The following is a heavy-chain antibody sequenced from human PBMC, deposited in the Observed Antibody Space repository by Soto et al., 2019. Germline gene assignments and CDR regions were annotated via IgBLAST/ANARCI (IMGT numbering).Heavy chain of an antibody. V-gene: IGHV1-46*01. D-gene: IGHD5-18*01. J-gene: IGHJ5*02. CDR1: GYTFTSYY. Sequence: QVQLVQSGAEVKKPGASVKVSCKASGYTFTSYYMHWVRQAPGQGLEWMGIINPSGGSTSYAQKFQGRVTMTRDTSTSTVYMELSSLRSEDTAVYYCARDRDVDTATDNWFDPWGQGTLVTVSS. CDR2: INPSGGST. CDR3: ARDRDVDTATDNWFDP.